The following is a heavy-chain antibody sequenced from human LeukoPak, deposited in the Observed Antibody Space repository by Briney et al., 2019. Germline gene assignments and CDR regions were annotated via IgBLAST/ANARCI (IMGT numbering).Heavy chain of an antibody. CDR1: GFTFSTYN. CDR3: ELCSYDSSPSHIWFDP. CDR2: INKAGNSI. J-gene: IGHJ5*02. Sequence: GGSLRLSCVGSGFTFSTYNMNWFRQAPGKGLEWVSYINKAGNSIYYAHSQNGRFTIYRDNAKNSVYLEMRSQRVEDTAVCYFELCSYDSSPSHIWFDPWRQGTLNTVSS. V-gene: IGHV3-48*03. D-gene: IGHD3-22*01.